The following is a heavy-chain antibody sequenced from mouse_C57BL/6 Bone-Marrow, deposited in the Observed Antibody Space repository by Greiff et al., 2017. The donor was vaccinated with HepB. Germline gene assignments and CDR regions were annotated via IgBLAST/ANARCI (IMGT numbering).Heavy chain of an antibody. CDR2: FYPGSGSI. Sequence: VNVVESGAELVKPGASVKLSCKASGYTFTEYTIHWVKQRSGQGLEWIGWFYPGSGSIKYNEKFKDKATLTADKSSSTVYMELSRLTSEDSAVYFCARHEGSTVVATDYAMDYWGQGTSVTVSS. J-gene: IGHJ4*01. D-gene: IGHD1-1*01. V-gene: IGHV1-62-2*01. CDR3: ARHEGSTVVATDYAMDY. CDR1: GYTFTEYT.